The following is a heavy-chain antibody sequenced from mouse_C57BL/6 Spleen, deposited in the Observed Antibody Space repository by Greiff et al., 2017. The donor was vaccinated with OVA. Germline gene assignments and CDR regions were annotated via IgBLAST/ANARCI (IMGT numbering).Heavy chain of an antibody. J-gene: IGHJ3*01. CDR2: INPNNGGT. Sequence: EVQLQQSGPELVKPGASVKMSCKASGYTFTDYNMHWVKQSHGKSLEWIGYINPNNGGTSYNQKFKGKATLTVNKSSSTAYMELRSLTSEDSAVYYCESPYYDYSWFAYWGQGTLVTVSA. D-gene: IGHD2-4*01. V-gene: IGHV1-22*01. CDR3: ESPYYDYSWFAY. CDR1: GYTFTDYN.